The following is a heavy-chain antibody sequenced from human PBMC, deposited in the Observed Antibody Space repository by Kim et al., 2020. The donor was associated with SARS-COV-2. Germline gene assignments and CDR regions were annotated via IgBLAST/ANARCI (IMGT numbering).Heavy chain of an antibody. J-gene: IGHJ6*03. CDR3: ARGARHLGESSGWFGRTHYYYCRDV. Sequence: SETLSLTCAVFGGSFSDNYWSWVRQAPGRGLEWVGEINHSGETSYNSALRSRLTVSVDTSKNQFSLRLNSVTAADTAVYFCARGARHLGESSGWFGRTHYYYCRDVWGKGTAVTVSS. CDR1: GGSFSDNY. V-gene: IGHV4-34*01. D-gene: IGHD3-10*01. CDR2: INHSGET.